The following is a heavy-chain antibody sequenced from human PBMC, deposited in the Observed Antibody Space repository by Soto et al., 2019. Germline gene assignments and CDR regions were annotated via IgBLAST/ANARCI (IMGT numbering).Heavy chain of an antibody. CDR2: IYPGDSDT. V-gene: IGHV5-51*01. CDR3: ARHGVSDGDFRDYYYYGMDV. J-gene: IGHJ6*02. D-gene: IGHD3-3*01. CDR1: GYSITSYW. Sequence: PGESLKISWKGSGYSITSYWIGRVRQMPGKGLEWMGIIYPGDSDTRYSPSFQGQVTISADKSISTAYLQWSSLKASDTAMYYCARHGVSDGDFRDYYYYGMDVWGQGTTDTVSS.